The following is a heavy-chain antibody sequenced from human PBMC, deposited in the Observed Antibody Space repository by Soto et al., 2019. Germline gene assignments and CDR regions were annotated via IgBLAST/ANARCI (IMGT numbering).Heavy chain of an antibody. J-gene: IGHJ4*02. V-gene: IGHV1-2*04. CDR1: GYTFTGYY. Sequence: SVKVSCKASGYTFTGYYMHWVRQAPGQGLEWMGWINPNSGGTNYAQKFQGWVTMTRDTSISTAYMELSRLRSDDTAVYYCARDLSSSALYYFDYWGQGTLVTVSS. CDR2: INPNSGGT. CDR3: ARDLSSSALYYFDY. D-gene: IGHD6-6*01.